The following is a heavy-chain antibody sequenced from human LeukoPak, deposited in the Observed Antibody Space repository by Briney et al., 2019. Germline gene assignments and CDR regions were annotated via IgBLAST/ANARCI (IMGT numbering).Heavy chain of an antibody. D-gene: IGHD1-26*01. V-gene: IGHV4-59*08. J-gene: IGHJ4*02. CDR1: SVSISIYY. Sequence: SETLSLTCTVSSVSISIYYWSWIRQPPGKGLEWIGYIFYSGNTIYNPSLRSRVTISADTSKNHFSLRLRSVTAADTAVYYCARLAAISGSDYPDDWGQGTLVTVSS. CDR2: IFYSGNT. CDR3: ARLAAISGSDYPDD.